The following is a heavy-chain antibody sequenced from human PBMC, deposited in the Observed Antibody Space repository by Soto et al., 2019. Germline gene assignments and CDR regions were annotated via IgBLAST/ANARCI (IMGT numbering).Heavy chain of an antibody. CDR3: AKEGYCSSTSCYTGRRAQYCYYYYGMDV. V-gene: IGHV3-9*01. J-gene: IGHJ6*02. D-gene: IGHD2-2*02. CDR2: ISWNSGSI. CDR1: GFTFDDYA. Sequence: GGALRLSCAASGFTFDDYAMHWARQAPGKGLEWVSGISWNSGSIGYADSVKGRFTISRDNAKNSLYLQMNSLRAEDTALYYCAKEGYCSSTSCYTGRRAQYCYYYYGMDVWGQGTTVTVSS.